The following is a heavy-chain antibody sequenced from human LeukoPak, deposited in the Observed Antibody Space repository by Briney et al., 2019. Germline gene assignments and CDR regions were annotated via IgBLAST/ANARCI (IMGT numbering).Heavy chain of an antibody. CDR2: INHSGST. CDR1: GGSFSGYY. Sequence: SETLSLTCAVYGGSFSGYYWSWIRQPPGKGLKWIGEINHSGSTNYNPSLKSRFTISVATSKNQFSLKLSSVAAADTAVYYCARSMVQGVIITTNWFDPWGQGTLVTVSS. D-gene: IGHD3-10*01. J-gene: IGHJ5*02. CDR3: ARSMVQGVIITTNWFDP. V-gene: IGHV4-34*01.